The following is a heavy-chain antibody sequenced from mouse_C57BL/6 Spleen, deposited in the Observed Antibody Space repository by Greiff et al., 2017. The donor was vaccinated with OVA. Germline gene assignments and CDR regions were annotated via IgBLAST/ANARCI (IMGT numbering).Heavy chain of an antibody. Sequence: VQVVESGAELARPGASVKLSCKASGYTFTSYGISWVKQRTGQGLEWIGWIYPGSGNTKYNEKFKGKATLTADTSSSTAYMQLSSLTSEDSAVYYCAVYGSSSYYFDYWGQGTTLTVSS. CDR3: AVYGSSSYYFDY. J-gene: IGHJ2*01. CDR2: IYPGSGNT. CDR1: GYTFTSYG. D-gene: IGHD1-1*01. V-gene: IGHV1-66*01.